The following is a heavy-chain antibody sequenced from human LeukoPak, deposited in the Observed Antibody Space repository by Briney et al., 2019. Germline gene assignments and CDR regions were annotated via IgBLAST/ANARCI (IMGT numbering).Heavy chain of an antibody. CDR1: GYSFTSSW. CDR2: INPGDSDT. D-gene: IGHD3-10*01. Sequence: GESLKISCQASGYSFTSSWIGWARQMPGKGLEWMVIINPGDSDTRYSPSFQGQVTISADKSISTVYLQWGSLKASDTAMYYCARQPGAGWFDPWGQGTLVTVSS. V-gene: IGHV5-51*01. CDR3: ARQPGAGWFDP. J-gene: IGHJ5*02.